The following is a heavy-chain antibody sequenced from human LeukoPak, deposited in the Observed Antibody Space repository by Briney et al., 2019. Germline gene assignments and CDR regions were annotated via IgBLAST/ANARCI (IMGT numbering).Heavy chain of an antibody. D-gene: IGHD5-12*01. CDR1: GYTFTSYG. J-gene: IGHJ4*02. Sequence: ASVKVSCKASGYTFTSYGISWVRQAPGQGRDWMGWISAYNGNTNYAQKLQGRVTMTTDTSTSTAYMELRSLRSDDTAVYYCARDHLGGYDFDYWGQGTLVTVSS. CDR2: ISAYNGNT. CDR3: ARDHLGGYDFDY. V-gene: IGHV1-18*04.